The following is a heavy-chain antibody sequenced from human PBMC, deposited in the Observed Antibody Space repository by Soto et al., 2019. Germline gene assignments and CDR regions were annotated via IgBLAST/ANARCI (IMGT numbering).Heavy chain of an antibody. CDR2: IDPSDSYT. D-gene: IGHD3-22*01. V-gene: IGHV5-10-1*01. Sequence: GESLKISCKGSGYSFTSYWISWVRQMPGKGLEWMGRIDPSDSYTNYSPSFQGHVTISADKSISTAYLQWSSLKASDTAMYYCSSRYYYDSSGYLWGQGTLVTVSS. CDR3: SSRYYYDSSGYL. CDR1: GYSFTSYW. J-gene: IGHJ4*02.